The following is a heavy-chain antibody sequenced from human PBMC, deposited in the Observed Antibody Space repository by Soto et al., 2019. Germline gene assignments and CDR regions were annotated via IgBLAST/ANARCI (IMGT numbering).Heavy chain of an antibody. CDR1: GFTFSSYD. J-gene: IGHJ6*02. V-gene: IGHV3-13*01. D-gene: IGHD3-3*01. CDR3: ARGRYDFWSGYYTGYYYGMDV. CDR2: IGTAGDT. Sequence: EVQLVESGGGLVQPGGSLRLSCAASGFTFSSYDMHWVRQATGKGLEWVSAIGTAGDTYYPGSVKGRFTISRENAKNSLYLQMNSLRAGDTAVYYCARGRYDFWSGYYTGYYYGMDVWGQETTVTVSS.